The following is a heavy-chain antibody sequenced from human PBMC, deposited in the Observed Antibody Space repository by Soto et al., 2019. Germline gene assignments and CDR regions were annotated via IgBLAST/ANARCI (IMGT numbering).Heavy chain of an antibody. CDR2: IYHSGST. Sequence: SETLSLTCAVSGGSISSGGYSWSWIRQPPGKGLEWIGYIYHSGSTYYNPSLKSRVTISVDRSKNQFSLKLSSVTAADTAVYYCATSGYSGYYGMAVWGQGTTVTVS. CDR1: GGSISSGGYS. D-gene: IGHD6-13*01. V-gene: IGHV4-30-2*01. J-gene: IGHJ6*02. CDR3: ATSGYSGYYGMAV.